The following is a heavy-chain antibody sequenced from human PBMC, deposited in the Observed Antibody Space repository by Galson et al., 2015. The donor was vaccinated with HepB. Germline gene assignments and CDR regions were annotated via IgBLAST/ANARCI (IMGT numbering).Heavy chain of an antibody. D-gene: IGHD3-22*01. Sequence: SLRLSCAASGFTFSTYSLNWVRQAPGKGLEWVSAVSSSSIYKYYADSVKGRFTISRDNAKSSLYVQMNNLRVEDTAVYYCARGRGDIGGYYGCDCWGKGALVNVSS. CDR2: VSSSSIYK. J-gene: IGHJ4*02. CDR3: ARGRGDIGGYYGCDC. V-gene: IGHV3-21*06. CDR1: GFTFSTYS.